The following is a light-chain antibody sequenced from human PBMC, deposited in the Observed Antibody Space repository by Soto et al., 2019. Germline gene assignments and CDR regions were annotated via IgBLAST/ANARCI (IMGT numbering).Light chain of an antibody. Sequence: QSVLTQPPSVSGPPGQSVTISCSGSRSNLGSNTVNWYQHLPGTAPELLFFRNTQRRSGVPDRFSVSKSGTSASLAISGLQSGDEGDYYCAAWDDDLEGMLFGGGTKVTV. CDR2: RNT. CDR1: RSNLGSNT. J-gene: IGLJ3*02. CDR3: AAWDDDLEGML. V-gene: IGLV1-44*01.